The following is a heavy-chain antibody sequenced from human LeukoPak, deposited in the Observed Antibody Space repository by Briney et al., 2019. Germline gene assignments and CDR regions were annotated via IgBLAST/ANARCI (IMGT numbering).Heavy chain of an antibody. CDR3: AKDLLKEGSYGSGIDWFDP. V-gene: IGHV3-30*02. D-gene: IGHD3-10*01. J-gene: IGHJ5*02. CDR2: IRYDGSHK. CDR1: GFIFSNYG. Sequence: GGSLRLSCAASGFIFSNYGMHWVRQAPAKGLEWVSFIRYDGSHKHYADSVKGRFTISRENSKKTLYLQMNSLRPEDTAMYYCAKDLLKEGSYGSGIDWFDPWGQGAQITVSS.